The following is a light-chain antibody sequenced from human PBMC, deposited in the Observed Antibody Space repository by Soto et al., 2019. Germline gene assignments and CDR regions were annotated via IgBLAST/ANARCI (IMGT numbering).Light chain of an antibody. CDR2: AAS. V-gene: IGKV1-39*01. J-gene: IGKJ3*01. Sequence: DLQMTQSPSSLSASVGDRVTITCRSSQSIGIYLNWFQQKPGEAPKLLTYAASSLQSGVPSRFSGSGSGTDFTLTITSLQPEDFATYYCQQNYNTPRTFGPGTKVDIK. CDR1: QSIGIY. CDR3: QQNYNTPRT.